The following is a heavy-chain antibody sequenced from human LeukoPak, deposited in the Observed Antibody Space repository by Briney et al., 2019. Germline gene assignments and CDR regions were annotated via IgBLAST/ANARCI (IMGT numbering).Heavy chain of an antibody. CDR3: ANGRLELLWFGESPGPNPFDY. CDR1: GFNFSPYW. V-gene: IGHV3-7*03. D-gene: IGHD3-10*01. Sequence: GGSLRLSCRASGFNFSPYWMSWVRQAPGRGPEWVANIKGDGSETFYVNSVEGRFTISRDNAKSSLFLQMNSLRAEDTAVYYCANGRLELLWFGESPGPNPFDYWGQGTLVTVSS. J-gene: IGHJ4*02. CDR2: IKGDGSET.